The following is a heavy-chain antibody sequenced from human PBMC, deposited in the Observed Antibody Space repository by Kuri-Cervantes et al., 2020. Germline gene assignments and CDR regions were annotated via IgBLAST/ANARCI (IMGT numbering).Heavy chain of an antibody. CDR3: ASDPGYQVMYPEGYFDY. CDR2: ISWNSGSI. V-gene: IGHV3-9*01. CDR1: GFTFDDYA. D-gene: IGHD2-8*02. Sequence: SLKISCAASGFTFDDYAMHWVRQAPGKGLEWVSGISWNSGSIGYADSVKGRFTTSRDNAKNSLYLQMNSLRAEDTALYYCASDPGYQVMYPEGYFDYWGQGALVTVSS. J-gene: IGHJ4*02.